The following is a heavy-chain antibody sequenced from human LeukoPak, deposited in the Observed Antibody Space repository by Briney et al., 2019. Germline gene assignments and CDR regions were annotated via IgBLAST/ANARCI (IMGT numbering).Heavy chain of an antibody. D-gene: IGHD2-21*02. CDR1: GFTFSNYA. J-gene: IGHJ4*02. CDR3: ARDLRLKELAYCGGDCLDY. V-gene: IGHV3-64*01. CDR2: ISSNGGST. Sequence: PGGSLRLSCAASGFTFSNYAMHWVRQASGKGLEYVSAISSNGGSTYYANSVKGRFTISRDNSKNTLYLQMGSLRAEDMAVYYCARDLRLKELAYCGGDCLDYWGQGTLVTVSS.